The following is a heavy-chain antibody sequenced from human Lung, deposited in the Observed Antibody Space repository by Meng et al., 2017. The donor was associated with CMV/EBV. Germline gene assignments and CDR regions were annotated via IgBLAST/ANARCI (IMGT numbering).Heavy chain of an antibody. V-gene: IGHV3-64*02. CDR1: GFTFSSYA. CDR3: ARDHDYDFWSGYVDY. Sequence: GGSLRLXCAASGFTFSSYATHWVRQAPGKGLEYVSAISSNGGSTYYADSVKGRFTISRDNSKNTLYLQMGSLRAEDMAVYYCARDHDYDFWSGYVDYWGQGTLVTVSS. J-gene: IGHJ4*02. CDR2: ISSNGGST. D-gene: IGHD3-3*01.